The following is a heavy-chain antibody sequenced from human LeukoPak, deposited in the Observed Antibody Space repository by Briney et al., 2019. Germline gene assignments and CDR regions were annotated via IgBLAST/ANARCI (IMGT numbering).Heavy chain of an antibody. CDR3: ARGRGAYCGGDCPLDY. CDR2: ISVHNGNT. V-gene: IGHV1-18*04. CDR1: GYTFTNYG. Sequence: ASVKVSCKASGYTFTNYGISWVRQAPGQGLECMGWISVHNGNTNYAQKFQGRVTMTRDTSTTTAHLELRSLRSDDTAVYYCARGRGAYCGGDCPLDYWGQGILVTVSS. D-gene: IGHD2-21*02. J-gene: IGHJ4*02.